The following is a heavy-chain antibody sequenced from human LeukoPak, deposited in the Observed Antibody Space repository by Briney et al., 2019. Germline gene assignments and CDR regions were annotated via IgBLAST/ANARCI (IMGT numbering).Heavy chain of an antibody. CDR3: AGRDPRNRDAFDI. V-gene: IGHV4-39*05. CDR1: GGSISRNSYY. Sequence: SETPSLTCTVSGGSISRNSYYWGWIRQPPGKGLEWIGSIYYSGTTYYNPSLKSRVTISVDTSKNQFSLKLSSVTAADTTVYYCAGRDPRNRDAFDIWGQGTMVTVSS. J-gene: IGHJ3*02. CDR2: IYYSGTT. D-gene: IGHD1-14*01.